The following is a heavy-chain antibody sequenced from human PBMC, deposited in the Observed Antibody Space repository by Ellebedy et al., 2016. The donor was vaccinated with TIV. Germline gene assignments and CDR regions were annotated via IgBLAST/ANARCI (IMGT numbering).Heavy chain of an antibody. D-gene: IGHD6-13*01. J-gene: IGHJ4*02. CDR3: ATVYADSSWSNY. V-gene: IGHV1-24*01. Sequence: ASVKVSXXASGGTFSSYAISWVRQAPGKGLEWMGGFDPEDGETIYAQKFQGRVTMTEDTSTDTAYMELSSLRSEDTAVYYCATVYADSSWSNYWGQGTLVTVSS. CDR2: FDPEDGET. CDR1: GGTFSSYA.